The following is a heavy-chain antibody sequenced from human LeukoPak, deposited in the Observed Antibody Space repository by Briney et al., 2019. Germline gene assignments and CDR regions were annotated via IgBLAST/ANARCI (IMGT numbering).Heavy chain of an antibody. CDR3: TRDPIMGAPDYFDY. V-gene: IGHV3-23*01. Sequence: QPGGSLRLSCAASGFTFSSYAMSWVRQAPGKGLEWVSAISGSGGSTYYADSVKGRFTISRDNSKNTLFLQMDSLRAEDTAVYYCTRDPIMGAPDYFDYWGQGTLVTVSS. CDR1: GFTFSSYA. D-gene: IGHD1-26*01. J-gene: IGHJ4*02. CDR2: ISGSGGST.